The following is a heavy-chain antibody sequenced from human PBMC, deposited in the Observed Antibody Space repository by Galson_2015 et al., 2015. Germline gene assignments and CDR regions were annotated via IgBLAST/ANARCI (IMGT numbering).Heavy chain of an antibody. CDR3: ARDLPPTDQYLSKRKYGSDALDI. V-gene: IGHV1-69*13. Sequence: SVKVSCKASGGTFSSYAISWVRQAPGQGLEWMGGIIPIFGTANYAQKFQGRVTITADESTSTAYMELSSLRSEDTAVYYCARDLPPTDQYLSKRKYGSDALDIWGQGTMVTVSS. CDR2: IIPIFGTA. CDR1: GGTFSSYA. D-gene: IGHD3-3*02. J-gene: IGHJ3*02.